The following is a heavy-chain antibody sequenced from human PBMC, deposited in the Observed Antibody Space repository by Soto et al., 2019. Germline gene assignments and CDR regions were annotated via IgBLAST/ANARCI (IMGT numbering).Heavy chain of an antibody. V-gene: IGHV1-18*04. CDR3: ARVKWQLGVDY. CDR2: VSAYNGNT. J-gene: IGHJ4*02. CDR1: GYTFTSYG. Sequence: ASVKVSCKAAGYTFTSYGISWVRQAPGQGLEGMGWVSAYNGNTNYAQKLQGRVTMTTDTSTSTAYMELRSLRSDDTAVYYCARVKWQLGVDYWGQGTLVTVSS. D-gene: IGHD6-6*01.